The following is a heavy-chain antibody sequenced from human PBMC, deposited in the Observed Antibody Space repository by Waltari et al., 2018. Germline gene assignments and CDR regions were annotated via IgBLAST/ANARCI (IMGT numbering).Heavy chain of an antibody. D-gene: IGHD3-9*01. J-gene: IGHJ4*02. Sequence: QVQLVESGGGVVQPGGSLRLSCAASVFHFSSYAVHWVRQDPGKGVEWVAVISYDGSNKFNADSVKGRFTISRDNSKSTLYLQMNSLRVEDTALYYCARSLRFFDCPDGYWGQGTLVTVSS. CDR1: VFHFSSYA. CDR2: ISYDGSNK. CDR3: ARSLRFFDCPDGY. V-gene: IGHV3-30*04.